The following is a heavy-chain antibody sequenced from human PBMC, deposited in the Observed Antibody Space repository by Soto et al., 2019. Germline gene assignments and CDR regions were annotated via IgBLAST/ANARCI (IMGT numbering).Heavy chain of an antibody. V-gene: IGHV1-3*01. Sequence: ASVKVSCKASGYTFTSYAMHWVRQAPGQRLEWMGWINAGNGNTKYSQKFQGRVTITRDTSASTAYMELSSLRSEDTAVYYCARDQGYDFWSGYFGPMDVWGQGTTVTVSS. CDR1: GYTFTSYA. CDR2: INAGNGNT. J-gene: IGHJ6*02. CDR3: ARDQGYDFWSGYFGPMDV. D-gene: IGHD3-3*01.